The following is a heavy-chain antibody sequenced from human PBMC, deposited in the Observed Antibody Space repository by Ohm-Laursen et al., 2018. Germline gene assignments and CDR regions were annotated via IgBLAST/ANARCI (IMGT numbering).Heavy chain of an antibody. D-gene: IGHD5-18*01. CDR3: ARGSAHTAMVWYFDL. V-gene: IGHV4-34*01. J-gene: IGHJ2*01. CDR2: INHSGST. Sequence: GTLSLTCAVYGGSFSGYYWSWIRQPPGKGLEWIGEINHSGSTNYNPSLKSRVTISVDTSKNQFSLKLSSVTATDTAVYYCARGSAHTAMVWYFDLWGRGTLVTVSS. CDR1: GGSFSGYY.